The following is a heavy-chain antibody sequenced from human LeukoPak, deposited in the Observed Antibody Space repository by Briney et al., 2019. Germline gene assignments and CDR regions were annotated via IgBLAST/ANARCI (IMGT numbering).Heavy chain of an antibody. J-gene: IGHJ4*02. D-gene: IGHD3-22*01. CDR2: IIPIFGTA. CDR3: ARGRTYYYDSSGYYLDY. CDR1: GGTFSSYA. V-gene: IGHV1-69*06. Sequence: GASVKVSCKASGGTFSSYAISWVRQAPGQGLEWMGGIIPIFGTANYAQKFQGRVTITADKSTSTAYMELSSLRSEDTAVYYYARGRTYYYDSSGYYLDYWGQGTLVTVSS.